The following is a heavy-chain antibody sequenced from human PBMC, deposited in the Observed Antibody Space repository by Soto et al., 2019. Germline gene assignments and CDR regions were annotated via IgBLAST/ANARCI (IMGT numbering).Heavy chain of an antibody. CDR3: ASGHLPARAFDV. V-gene: IGHV1-18*04. CDR2: INADNGNT. CDR1: GYTFTAYP. Sequence: QVQLVQSGGEVQKPGASVWVSCRTSGYTFTAYPIAWVRQAPGRGFEWMGWINADNGNTHYAQKLQDRVTVTAATSTSTVYLELSSLRSEDTAVYYCASGHLPARAFDVWGQGTMVTVSS. J-gene: IGHJ3*01.